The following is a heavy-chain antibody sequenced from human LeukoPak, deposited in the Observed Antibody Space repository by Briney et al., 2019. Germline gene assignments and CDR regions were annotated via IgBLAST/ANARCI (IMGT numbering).Heavy chain of an antibody. CDR2: IYHSGST. D-gene: IGHD4-23*01. V-gene: IGHV4-4*02. Sequence: PSETLSLTCAVSGGSISSSNWWSWVRQPPGKGLEWIGEIYHSGSTNYNPSLKSRVTISVDKSKNQFSLKLSSVTAADTAMYYCAREVADYGGYYYYHYMDVWGKGTTVTISS. CDR1: GGSISSSNW. CDR3: AREVADYGGYYYYHYMDV. J-gene: IGHJ6*03.